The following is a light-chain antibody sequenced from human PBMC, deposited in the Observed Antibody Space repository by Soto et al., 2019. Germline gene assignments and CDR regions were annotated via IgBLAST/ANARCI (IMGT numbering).Light chain of an antibody. Sequence: QSALTQPASVSGSPGQSITISCTGASTDVDGYDYVSWYQQHPGQAPKLMIYDVNNWPSGVSYRFSGSKSGDTASLTISGLQAEDDADYYCSSYTSSAPFYVFGTGTQLTVL. V-gene: IGLV2-14*03. CDR2: DVN. CDR1: STDVDGYDY. J-gene: IGLJ1*01. CDR3: SSYTSSAPFYV.